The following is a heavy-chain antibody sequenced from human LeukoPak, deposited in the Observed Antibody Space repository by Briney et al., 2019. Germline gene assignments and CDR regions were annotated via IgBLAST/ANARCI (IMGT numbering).Heavy chain of an antibody. Sequence: PSETLSLTCAVYGGSFSGYYWSWIRQPPGKGLEWIGEINHSGSTNCNPSLKSRVTISVDTSKNQFSLKLSSVTAADTAVYYCARLRLLRYVFDYWGQGTLVTVSS. CDR1: GGSFSGYY. CDR2: INHSGST. CDR3: ARLRLLRYVFDY. D-gene: IGHD3-22*01. V-gene: IGHV4-34*01. J-gene: IGHJ4*02.